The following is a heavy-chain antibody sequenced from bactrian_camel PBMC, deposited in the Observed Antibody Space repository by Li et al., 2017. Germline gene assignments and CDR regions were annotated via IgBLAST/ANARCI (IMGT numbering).Heavy chain of an antibody. CDR3: SKGNSGPSSTLTLE. CDR1: GFTSNSCG. D-gene: IGHD2*01. CDR2: IGVDGTI. Sequence: HVQLVESGGDSVQAGGSLRPSCTAPGFTSNSCGMDFYRQAAGKQREWVSSIGVDGTISYADSVKGRFFISRDDAKNTLYLQLNSLKTEDTAMYYCSKGNSGPSSTLTLERGQGTQVTVS. J-gene: IGHJ4*01. V-gene: IGHV3S55*01.